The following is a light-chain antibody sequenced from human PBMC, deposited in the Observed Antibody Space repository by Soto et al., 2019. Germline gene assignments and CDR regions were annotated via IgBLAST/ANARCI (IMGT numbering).Light chain of an antibody. Sequence: QSVLTQPASVSGSPGQSITISCTGTSGDIGSYTYVSWYQQYPGKAPKLLISEVTNRPSGVSNRFSGSKSGNTASLTISGLQAEDEAHYYCASYTSSSTSVIFGRGTQLTVL. V-gene: IGLV2-14*01. J-gene: IGLJ2*01. CDR3: ASYTSSSTSVI. CDR1: SGDIGSYTY. CDR2: EVT.